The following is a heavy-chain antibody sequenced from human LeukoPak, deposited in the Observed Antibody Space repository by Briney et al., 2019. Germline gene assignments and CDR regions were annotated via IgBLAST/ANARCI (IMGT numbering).Heavy chain of an antibody. CDR2: ISYDGSNK. J-gene: IGHJ4*02. Sequence: PGRSLRLSCAASGFTFSSYAMHWVRQAPGKGLEWVAVISYDGSNKYYADSVKGRFTISRDNSKNTLYLQMNSLRAEDTAVYYCARDIGSGPFDYWGQGTLVTVSS. CDR3: ARDIGSGPFDY. CDR1: GFTFSSYA. D-gene: IGHD2-15*01. V-gene: IGHV3-30-3*01.